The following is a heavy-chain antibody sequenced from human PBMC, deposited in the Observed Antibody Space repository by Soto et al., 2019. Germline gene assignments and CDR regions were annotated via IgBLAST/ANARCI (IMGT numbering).Heavy chain of an antibody. CDR2: IYWDDDK. V-gene: IGHV2-5*02. J-gene: IGHJ5*02. Sequence: QITLKESGPTLVKPTQTLTLTCTFSGFSLSTSGVGVGWIRQPPGKALEWLALIYWDDDKRYSQSLKSRLHSTKHTSNNQAVLTMPNIAPVDTATYYCAHRQAIFGVVPWWVDPWGQGTLVTVSS. CDR3: AHRQAIFGVVPWWVDP. CDR1: GFSLSTSGVG. D-gene: IGHD3-3*01.